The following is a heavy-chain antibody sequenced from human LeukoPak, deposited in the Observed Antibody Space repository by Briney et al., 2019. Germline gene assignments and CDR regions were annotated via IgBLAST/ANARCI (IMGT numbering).Heavy chain of an antibody. V-gene: IGHV4-59*01. CDR1: GGSISSYY. D-gene: IGHD3-3*01. Sequence: SETLSLTCTVSGGSISSYYWSWIRQPPGKGLEWIGYIYYSGSTNYNPSLKSRVTISVDTSKNQFSLKLSSVTAADTAVYYCARVRFDFWSGYYSAHAFDIWGQGTMVTVSS. J-gene: IGHJ3*02. CDR2: IYYSGST. CDR3: ARVRFDFWSGYYSAHAFDI.